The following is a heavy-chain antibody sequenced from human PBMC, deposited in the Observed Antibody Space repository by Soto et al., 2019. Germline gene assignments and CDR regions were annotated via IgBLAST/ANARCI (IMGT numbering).Heavy chain of an antibody. V-gene: IGHV1-46*01. CDR1: GYTFTNNY. CDR3: ARLRGSGWSKFDY. CDR2: INPRAVST. D-gene: IGHD6-19*01. Sequence: ASVKVSCKASGYTFTNNYIHWVRQAPGQGLEWMGVINPRAVSTTYAQKFQGRVTMTTDTSTSTAYMELRSLRSDDTAVYYCARLRGSGWSKFDYWGQGTLVTVSS. J-gene: IGHJ4*02.